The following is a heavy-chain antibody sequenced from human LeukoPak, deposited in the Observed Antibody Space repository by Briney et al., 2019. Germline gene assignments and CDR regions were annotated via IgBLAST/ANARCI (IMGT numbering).Heavy chain of an antibody. CDR2: ISAYNGNT. V-gene: IGHV1-18*01. CDR1: GYTFTSYG. CDR3: ARVRQDDFWSGYYYFDY. Sequence: VKVSCKASGYTFTSYGISWVRQAPGQGLEWMGWISAYNGNTNYAQKLQGRVTMTTDTSTSTAYMELRSLRSDDTAVYYCARVRQDDFWSGYYYFDYWGQGTLVTVSS. J-gene: IGHJ4*02. D-gene: IGHD3-3*01.